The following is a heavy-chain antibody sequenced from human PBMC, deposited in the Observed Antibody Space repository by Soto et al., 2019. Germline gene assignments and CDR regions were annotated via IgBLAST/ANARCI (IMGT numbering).Heavy chain of an antibody. CDR1: GGTFSSYA. J-gene: IGHJ4*02. D-gene: IGHD3-16*01. V-gene: IGHV1-69*01. CDR2: TIPVIGTP. CDR3: ATALWGSGFPQHFDY. Sequence: QLQLLQSGAEVKKPGSSVKVSCKASGGTFSSYAIHWVRQAPGQGLEWMGGTIPVIGTPNYAPECQGRVTIAADESTSTAYLELTSLRSEDTAVFYCATALWGSGFPQHFDYWGQGTLVTVSS.